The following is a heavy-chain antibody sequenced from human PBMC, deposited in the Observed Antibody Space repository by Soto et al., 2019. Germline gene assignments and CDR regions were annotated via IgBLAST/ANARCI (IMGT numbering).Heavy chain of an antibody. D-gene: IGHD4-17*01. CDR2: IKNKTDGGTT. J-gene: IGHJ6*02. V-gene: IGHV3-15*07. CDR1: GFPFSNAW. CDR3: TTASTPRWYYYYGMDV. Sequence: GGSLRHSCSSSGFPFSNAWMNWVRQAPGEGLEWVGRIKNKTDGGTTDYAAPVKGRFTISRDDSKNTLYLQMNSLKTEDTAVYYCTTASTPRWYYYYGMDVWGQGTTVTVSS.